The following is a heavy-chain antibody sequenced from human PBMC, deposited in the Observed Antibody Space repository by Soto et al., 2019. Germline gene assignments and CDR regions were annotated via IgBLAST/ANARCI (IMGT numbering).Heavy chain of an antibody. CDR1: GYTFTSYY. Sequence: QVQLVQSGAEVKKPGASVKLSCKASGYTFTSYYIHWVRQAPGQGLEWMAIINPNGGSTNYAQKYQGRVTVTRDTSKSTVYMELTSLRSEDTAVYYCARNLATGDYWGQGTLVTVSS. CDR3: ARNLATGDY. CDR2: INPNGGST. J-gene: IGHJ4*02. D-gene: IGHD1-1*01. V-gene: IGHV1-46*01.